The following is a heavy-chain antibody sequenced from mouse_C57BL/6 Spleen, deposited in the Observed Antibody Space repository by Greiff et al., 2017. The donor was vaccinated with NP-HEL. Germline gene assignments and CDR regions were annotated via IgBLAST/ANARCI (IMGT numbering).Heavy chain of an antibody. CDR3: ASPDSSGYGAWFAY. CDR1: GFTFSSYA. V-gene: IGHV5-4*01. J-gene: IGHJ3*01. Sequence: EVHLVESGGGLVKPGGSLKLSCAASGFTFSSYAMSWVRQTPEKRLEWVATISAGGSYTYYPDNVKGRFTISRDNAKNNLYLQMSHLKSEDTAMYYCASPDSSGYGAWFAYWGQGTLVTVSA. D-gene: IGHD3-2*02. CDR2: ISAGGSYT.